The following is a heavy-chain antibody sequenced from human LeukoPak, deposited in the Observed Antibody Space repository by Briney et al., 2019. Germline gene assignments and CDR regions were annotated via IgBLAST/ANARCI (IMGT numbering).Heavy chain of an antibody. CDR3: ARGDYYDSSGYYPLDY. Sequence: GAPVKVSCKASGGTFSSYAISWVRQAPGQGLEWMGGIIPIFGTANYAQKFQGRVTITADESTSTAYMELSSLRSEDTAVYYCARGDYYDSSGYYPLDYWGQGTLVTVSS. CDR1: GGTFSSYA. J-gene: IGHJ4*02. D-gene: IGHD3-22*01. CDR2: IIPIFGTA. V-gene: IGHV1-69*13.